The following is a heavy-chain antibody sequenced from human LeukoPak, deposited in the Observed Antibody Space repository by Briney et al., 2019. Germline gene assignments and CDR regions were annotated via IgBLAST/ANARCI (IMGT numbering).Heavy chain of an antibody. D-gene: IGHD4-17*01. V-gene: IGHV3-23*01. J-gene: IGHJ3*02. CDR2: ISGSGGST. Sequence: GGSLRLSCAASGFTFSSYWMNWARQAPGKGLEWVSAISGSGGSTYYADSVKGRFTISRDNSKNTLYLQMNSLRAEDTAVYYCAKAYSTEGRYGDLYDAFDIWGQGTMVTVSS. CDR3: AKAYSTEGRYGDLYDAFDI. CDR1: GFTFSSYW.